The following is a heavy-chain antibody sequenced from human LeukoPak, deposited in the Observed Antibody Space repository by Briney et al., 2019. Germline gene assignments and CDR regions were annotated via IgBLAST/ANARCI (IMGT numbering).Heavy chain of an antibody. CDR2: IYWDDDK. Sequence: SGPTLVNPTQTLTLTCTFSGFSLSTSGVGVGWIRQPPGKALEWLALIYWDDDKRYSPSLKSRLTITKDTSKNQVVLTMTNMDPVDTATYYCAHSSFLCSGSCYSEYFQHWGQGTLVTVSS. V-gene: IGHV2-5*02. CDR1: GFSLSTSGVG. CDR3: AHSSFLCSGSCYSEYFQH. J-gene: IGHJ1*01. D-gene: IGHD2-15*01.